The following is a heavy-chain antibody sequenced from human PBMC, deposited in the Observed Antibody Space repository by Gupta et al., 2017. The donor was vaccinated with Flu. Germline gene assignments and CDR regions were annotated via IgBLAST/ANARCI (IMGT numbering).Heavy chain of an antibody. V-gene: IGHV3-30*18. J-gene: IGHJ6*02. D-gene: IGHD5-24*01. Sequence: QERVVESGGGVVQPGRSLRLSCAASGFSFRNYGMHWVRPAPGKGLEWVAVISHDGSNYYHTDSVKGRFTISRDNSKNTLYLQMSSLRTEDTAVYYCAKDWRWNNNNYGMNVWGQGTTVTVSS. CDR1: GFSFRNYG. CDR3: AKDWRWNNNNYGMNV. CDR2: ISHDGSNY.